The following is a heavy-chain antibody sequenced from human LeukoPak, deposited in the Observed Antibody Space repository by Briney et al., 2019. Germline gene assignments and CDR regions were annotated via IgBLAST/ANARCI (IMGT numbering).Heavy chain of an antibody. CDR1: GFTFSSYA. CDR3: AKDCSGGSCYFYYYFDY. D-gene: IGHD2-15*01. J-gene: IGHJ4*02. Sequence: GGSLRLSCAASGFTFSSYAMSWVRQAPGKGLEWVSAISGSGGSTYYADSVKGRFTISRDNSKNTLYLQMNSLRAEDTAVYYCAKDCSGGSCYFYYYFDYWGQGTLVTVSS. V-gene: IGHV3-23*01. CDR2: ISGSGGST.